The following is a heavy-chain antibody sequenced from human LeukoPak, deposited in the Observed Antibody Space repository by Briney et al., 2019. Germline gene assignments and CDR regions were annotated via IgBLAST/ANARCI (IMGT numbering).Heavy chain of an antibody. CDR1: GGSFDRYG. CDR3: AREDSSGWYVFDY. D-gene: IGHD6-19*01. Sequence: GASVKVSCKASGGSFDRYGISWVRQAPGQGLEWMGIINPSGGSTSYAQKFQGRVTMTRDTSTSTVYMELSSLRSEDTAVYYCAREDSSGWYVFDYWGQGTLVTVSS. V-gene: IGHV1-46*02. CDR2: INPSGGST. J-gene: IGHJ4*02.